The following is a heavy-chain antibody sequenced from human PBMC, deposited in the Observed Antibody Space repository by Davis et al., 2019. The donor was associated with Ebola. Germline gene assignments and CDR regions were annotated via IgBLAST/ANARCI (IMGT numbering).Heavy chain of an antibody. D-gene: IGHD3-3*01. CDR2: IIPIFGTA. J-gene: IGHJ6*04. V-gene: IGHV1-69*13. Sequence: SVKVSCKASGGTFSSYAISWVRQAPGQGLEWMGGIIPIFGTANYAQKFQGRVTITADESTSTAYMELSSLRSEDTAVYYCARWSRGGGTIFGVVIRAHYGMDVWGKGTTVTVSS. CDR1: GGTFSSYA. CDR3: ARWSRGGGTIFGVVIRAHYGMDV.